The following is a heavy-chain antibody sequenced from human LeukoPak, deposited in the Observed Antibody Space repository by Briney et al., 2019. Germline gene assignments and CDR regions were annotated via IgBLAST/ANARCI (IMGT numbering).Heavy chain of an antibody. V-gene: IGHV5-51*01. J-gene: IGHJ4*02. CDR1: GYSFTTYW. CDR3: ARRRRATPEFDY. Sequence: GESLKISCKGSGYSFTTYWIGWVRQMPGKGLEWMGIIYPGDSNTRYSPSFQGQVTISVDKSLSTAYLQWNRLKASDTAMFYCARRRRATPEFDYWGQGTLVTVSS. D-gene: IGHD5-12*01. CDR2: IYPGDSNT.